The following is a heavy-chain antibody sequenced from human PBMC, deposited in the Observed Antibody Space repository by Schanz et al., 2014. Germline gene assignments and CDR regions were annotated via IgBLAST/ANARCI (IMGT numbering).Heavy chain of an antibody. CDR1: GDSISNSHW. CDR2: IYHGGTT. J-gene: IGHJ4*02. V-gene: IGHV4-4*02. Sequence: QVQLQESGPGLVKPSGTLSLTCTVSGDSISNSHWWNWVRQPPGKGLEWLGVIYHGGTTIYNPSLESRVTILIDKSKNQFSVRLPSVTAADTAVYYCAREIESSMIRGVIDWGQGTLVTVSS. CDR3: AREIESSMIRGVID. D-gene: IGHD3-10*01.